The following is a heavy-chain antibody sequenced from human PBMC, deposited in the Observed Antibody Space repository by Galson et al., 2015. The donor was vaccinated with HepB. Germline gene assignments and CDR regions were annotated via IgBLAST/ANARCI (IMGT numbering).Heavy chain of an antibody. D-gene: IGHD6-13*01. CDR1: GFTFSSYG. Sequence: SLRLSCAASGFTFSSYGMHWVRQAPGKGLEWVAVISYDGSNKYYADSVKGRFTISRDNSKNTLYLHMNSLRADDTAVYYCARVGYSSCWYQVDGSPDYWGQGTLVTVSS. J-gene: IGHJ4*02. CDR2: ISYDGSNK. CDR3: ARVGYSSCWYQVDGSPDY. V-gene: IGHV3-30*03.